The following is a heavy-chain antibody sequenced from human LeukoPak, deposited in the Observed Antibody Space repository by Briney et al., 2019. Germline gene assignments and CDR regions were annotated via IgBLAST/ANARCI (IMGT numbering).Heavy chain of an antibody. CDR1: GGTFSSYA. CDR2: IIPILGIA. V-gene: IGHV1-69*04. CDR3: ARELYCSSTSCYLSDY. Sequence: GASVKVSCKASGGTFSSYAISWVRQAPGQGLEWMGRIIPILGIANYAQKFQGRVTITADKSTSTAYMELNSLRAEDTAAYYCARELYCSSTSCYLSDYWGQGTLVTVSS. J-gene: IGHJ4*02. D-gene: IGHD2-2*01.